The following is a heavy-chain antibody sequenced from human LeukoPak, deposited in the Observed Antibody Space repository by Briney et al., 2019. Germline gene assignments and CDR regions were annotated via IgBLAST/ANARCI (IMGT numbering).Heavy chain of an antibody. CDR3: ARADWGAFDY. J-gene: IGHJ4*01. CDR2: IYYSGST. V-gene: IGHV4-59*12. CDR1: GGSISSYY. Sequence: PSETLSLTCTVSGGSISSYYWSWIRQPPGKGLEWIGYIYYSGSTNYNPSLKSRVTISVDTSKNQFSLKLSSVTAADTAVYYCARADWGAFDYWGQEPWSPSPQ. D-gene: IGHD3-9*01.